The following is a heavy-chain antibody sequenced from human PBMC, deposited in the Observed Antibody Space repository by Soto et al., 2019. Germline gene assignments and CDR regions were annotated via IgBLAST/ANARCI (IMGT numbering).Heavy chain of an antibody. J-gene: IGHJ6*02. CDR3: ARGGVDGTDHDYRSMDV. CDR2: INIFLRKT. CDR1: GFNFNGYG. Sequence: EVQLLASGGGLVQPGGSLTLSCAASGFNFNGYGISWVRQSPEKGLEWVASINIFLRKTYYPDHVKGRSTIYKDDAKDTVYLHLNCRRAADTAIYYCARGGVDGTDHDYRSMDVWGQDSPVTVSS. V-gene: IGHV3-23*01. D-gene: IGHD4-17*01.